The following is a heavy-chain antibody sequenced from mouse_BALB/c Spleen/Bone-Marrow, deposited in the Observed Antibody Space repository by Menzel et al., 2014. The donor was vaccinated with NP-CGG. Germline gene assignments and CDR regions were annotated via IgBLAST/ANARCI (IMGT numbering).Heavy chain of an antibody. J-gene: IGHJ4*01. CDR1: GFTFSSFG. CDR2: ISSGSSTI. CDR3: ARSGASSAMDY. V-gene: IGHV5-17*02. Sequence: EVKVEESGGGLVQPGGSRKLSCAASGFTFSSFGMHWVRQAPEKGLEWVAYISSGSSTIYYADTVKGRFTISRDNPKNTLFLQMTNLRSEDTAMYYCARSGASSAMDYWGQGTSVTVSS. D-gene: IGHD4-1*01.